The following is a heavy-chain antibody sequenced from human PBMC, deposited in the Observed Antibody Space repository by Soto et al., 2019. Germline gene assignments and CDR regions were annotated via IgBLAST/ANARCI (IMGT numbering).Heavy chain of an antibody. CDR2: ISAYNGNT. CDR1: GYTFTSYG. Sequence: ASVKVSCKASGYTFTSYGISWVRQAPGQGLEWMGWISAYNGNTNYAQKLQGRVTMTTDTSTSTAYMELRSLRSDDTAVYYCALYLGTNYYDSSGYYSFDYWGQGTLVTVSS. D-gene: IGHD3-22*01. V-gene: IGHV1-18*01. CDR3: ALYLGTNYYDSSGYYSFDY. J-gene: IGHJ4*02.